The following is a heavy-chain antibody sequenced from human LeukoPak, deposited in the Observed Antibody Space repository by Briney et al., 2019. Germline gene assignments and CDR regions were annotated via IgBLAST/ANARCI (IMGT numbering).Heavy chain of an antibody. D-gene: IGHD6-13*01. V-gene: IGHV3-23*01. J-gene: IGHJ4*02. Sequence: GGSLRLSCAASGFTFSSYAMSWVRQAPGEGLEWVSAISGSGGSTYYADSVKGRFTISRDNSKNTLYLQMNSLRAEDTAVYYCAKDRGSSRVFDYWGQGTLVTVSS. CDR2: ISGSGGST. CDR1: GFTFSSYA. CDR3: AKDRGSSRVFDY.